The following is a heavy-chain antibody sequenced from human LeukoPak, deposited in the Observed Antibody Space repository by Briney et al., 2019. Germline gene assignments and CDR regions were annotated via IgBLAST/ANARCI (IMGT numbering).Heavy chain of an antibody. Sequence: PGGSLRPSCAGSGSTFNSYVMHWVRQAPGKGPEWVALIGGDGGERYYGESVKGRFTISRDNSKNTLYVQMNSLRPEDTAIYYCARARGDSQPASRYFEYWGQGVPVTVSS. CDR3: ARARGDSQPASRYFEY. V-gene: IGHV3-30*03. J-gene: IGHJ4*02. CDR1: GSTFNSYV. D-gene: IGHD2-2*01. CDR2: IGGDGGER.